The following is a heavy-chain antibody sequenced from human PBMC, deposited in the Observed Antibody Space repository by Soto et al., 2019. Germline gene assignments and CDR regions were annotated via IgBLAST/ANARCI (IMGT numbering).Heavy chain of an antibody. Sequence: EVQLVESGGGLVQPGGSLRLSCAASGFTFSSYWMSWVRQAPGKGLEWVANIKQDGSEKYYVDSVKGRFIISRDNAKNSLYLQMNSLRAEDTAVYYCARDYGYCSSTSCFSWFDPWGQGTLVTVSS. CDR3: ARDYGYCSSTSCFSWFDP. D-gene: IGHD2-2*03. J-gene: IGHJ5*02. CDR2: IKQDGSEK. V-gene: IGHV3-7*01. CDR1: GFTFSSYW.